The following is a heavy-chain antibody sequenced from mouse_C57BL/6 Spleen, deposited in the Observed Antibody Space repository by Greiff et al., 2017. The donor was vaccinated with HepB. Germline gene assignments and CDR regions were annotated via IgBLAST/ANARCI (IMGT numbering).Heavy chain of an antibody. CDR3: ATYGSSYLLYFDY. CDR1: GYSITSGYY. V-gene: IGHV3-6*01. Sequence: VQLKESGPGLVKPSQSLSLTCSVTGYSITSGYYWNWIRQFPGNKLEWMGYISYDGSNNYNPSLKNRISITRDTSKNQFFLKLNSVTTEDTATYYCATYGSSYLLYFDYWGQGTTLTVSS. CDR2: ISYDGSN. J-gene: IGHJ2*01. D-gene: IGHD1-1*01.